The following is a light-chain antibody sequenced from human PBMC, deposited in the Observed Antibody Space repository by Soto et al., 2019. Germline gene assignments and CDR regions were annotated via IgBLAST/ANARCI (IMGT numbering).Light chain of an antibody. CDR2: AAS. CDR1: QYIRND. J-gene: IGKJ2*01. Sequence: AIQMTQSPSSLSASVGDRVTITCRASQYIRNDLAWYQKKPGKAPRVLIFAASTLQSGVPSRFSGSGSGTDFTLTISSLQPEDFATYYCQQYGSSPQTFGQGTKLEIK. CDR3: QQYGSSPQT. V-gene: IGKV1-6*01.